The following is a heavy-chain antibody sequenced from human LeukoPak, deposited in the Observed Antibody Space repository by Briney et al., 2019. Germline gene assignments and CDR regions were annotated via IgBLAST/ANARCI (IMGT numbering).Heavy chain of an antibody. CDR3: AGGIPFDY. D-gene: IGHD2-21*01. Sequence: ASETLSLTCTVSGGSISSYYWRWIRQPPGKGLEWIGYIYYSGSTNYNPSLKSRVTISVDTSKNQFSLKLSSVTAADTAVYYCAGGIPFDYWGQGTLVTVSS. CDR2: IYYSGST. CDR1: GGSISSYY. V-gene: IGHV4-59*08. J-gene: IGHJ4*02.